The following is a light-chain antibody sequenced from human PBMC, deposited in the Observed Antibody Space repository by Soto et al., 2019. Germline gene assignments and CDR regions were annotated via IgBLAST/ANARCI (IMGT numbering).Light chain of an antibody. CDR1: QSVPANY. Sequence: EIVLTQSPGTLSLSPGERVTLSCGASQSVPANYLAWYQQKPGQAPRLLIYGASNRATGIPDRFSGSGSGTYFTLTVSRLEPEDFAVYFCLQYGTPWWTFGQGARVEIK. CDR2: GAS. V-gene: IGKV3-20*01. CDR3: LQYGTPWWT. J-gene: IGKJ1*01.